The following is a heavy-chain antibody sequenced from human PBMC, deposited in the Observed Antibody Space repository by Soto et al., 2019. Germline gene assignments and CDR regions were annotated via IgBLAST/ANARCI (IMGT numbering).Heavy chain of an antibody. CDR1: GGSISSYY. CDR2: LYYSGIT. V-gene: IGHV4-59*08. J-gene: IGHJ3*02. Sequence: SETLSLTCTVSGGSISSYYWSWIRQPPGKGLEWIGYLYYSGITNYDPSLKSRVSTSLDPSKNQFSLKLSSVTAADTAVYYCARHPKYCSSTSCRGAFDIWGQGTMVTVSS. D-gene: IGHD2-2*01. CDR3: ARHPKYCSSTSCRGAFDI.